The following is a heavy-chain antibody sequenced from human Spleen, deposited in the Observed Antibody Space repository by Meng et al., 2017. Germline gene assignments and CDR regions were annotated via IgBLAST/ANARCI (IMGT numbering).Heavy chain of an antibody. Sequence: QVQLVQSGAEVKKPGASVKVSCKASGYTFTSYDINWVRQAPGQGLEWMGRINPNSDGTNYAQKFQGRVTMTRDTSIRTAYIELSRLRSDDTAVYYCARGDYGDYLVYDYWGQGTLVTVSS. V-gene: IGHV1-2*06. CDR3: ARGDYGDYLVYDY. J-gene: IGHJ4*02. CDR2: INPNSDGT. D-gene: IGHD4-17*01. CDR1: GYTFTSYD.